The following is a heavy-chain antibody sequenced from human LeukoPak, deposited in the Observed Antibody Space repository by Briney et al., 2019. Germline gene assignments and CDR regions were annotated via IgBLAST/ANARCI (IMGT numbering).Heavy chain of an antibody. CDR1: GFTFSSYG. V-gene: IGHV3-33*01. Sequence: PGGSLRLSCAASGFTFSSYGMHWVRQAPGRGLGWVAVIWYDGSNKYYADSVKGRFTISRDNSKNTLYLQMNSLRAEDTAVYYCAREKTAVAGLDYWGQGTLVTVSS. D-gene: IGHD6-19*01. CDR3: AREKTAVAGLDY. CDR2: IWYDGSNK. J-gene: IGHJ4*02.